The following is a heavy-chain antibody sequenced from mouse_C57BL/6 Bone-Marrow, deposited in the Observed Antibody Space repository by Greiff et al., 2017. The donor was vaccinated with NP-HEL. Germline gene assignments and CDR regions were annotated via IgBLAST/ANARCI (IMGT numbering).Heavy chain of an antibody. CDR3: ARRYYGSNVFAY. D-gene: IGHD1-1*01. CDR1: GFTFSDYG. V-gene: IGHV5-17*01. J-gene: IGHJ3*01. CDR2: ISSGSSTI. Sequence: EVKLVESGGGLVKPGGSLKLSCAASGFTFSDYGMHWVRQAPEKGLEWVAYISSGSSTIYYADTVKGRFTISRDNAKNTLFLQMTSLRSEDTAMYYCARRYYGSNVFAYWGQGTLVTVSA.